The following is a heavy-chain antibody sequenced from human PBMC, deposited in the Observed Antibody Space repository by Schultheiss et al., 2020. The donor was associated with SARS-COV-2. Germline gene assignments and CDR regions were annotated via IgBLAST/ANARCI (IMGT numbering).Heavy chain of an antibody. Sequence: GESLKISCAASGFTFSSYGMHWVRQAPGKGLEWVSYISSSSSTIYYADSVKGRFTISRDNAKNSLYLQMNSLRAEDTAVYYCANRAGLGAFDIWGQGTKVTVSS. CDR2: ISSSSSTI. CDR3: ANRAGLGAFDI. CDR1: GFTFSSYG. D-gene: IGHD3/OR15-3a*01. V-gene: IGHV3-48*01. J-gene: IGHJ3*02.